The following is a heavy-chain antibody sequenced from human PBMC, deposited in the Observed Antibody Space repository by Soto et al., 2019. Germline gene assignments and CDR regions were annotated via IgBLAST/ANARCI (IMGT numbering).Heavy chain of an antibody. V-gene: IGHV4-39*01. J-gene: IGHJ5*01. CDR2: IYYSGST. Sequence: SETLSLTCTVSGVSIISSSYYWVLIRQPPGKGLEWIWTIYYSGSTFYNPSLRSRVTISVDTSKNQFSLKLSSVTAADTAVYYCASDLLGTAIRYGFESWGKGTRVTVTS. D-gene: IGHD1-1*01. CDR1: GVSIISSSYY. CDR3: ASDLLGTAIRYGFES.